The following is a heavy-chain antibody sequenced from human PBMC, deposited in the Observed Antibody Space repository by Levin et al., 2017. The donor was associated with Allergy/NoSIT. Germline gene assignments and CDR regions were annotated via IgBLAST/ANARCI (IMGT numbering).Heavy chain of an antibody. Sequence: GGSLRLSCAASGILFSSYDMNWVRQAPGKGLEWVSSISAGGNYIYYADSVKGRFTISRDNAKNSLFLQMNSLRAEDTAVYYCASWAMYHYDRSAFDYFSYAMEVGAKGTRSPSP. CDR3: ASWAMYHYDRSAFDYFSYAMEV. D-gene: IGHD3-22*01. V-gene: IGHV3-21*01. CDR2: ISAGGNYI. J-gene: IGHJ6*04. CDR1: GILFSSYD.